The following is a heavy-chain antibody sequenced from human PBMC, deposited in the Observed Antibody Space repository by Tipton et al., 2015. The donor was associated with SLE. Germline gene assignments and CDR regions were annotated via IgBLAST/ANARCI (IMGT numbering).Heavy chain of an antibody. J-gene: IGHJ4*02. CDR3: ARDPGGIAVAGTGDF. D-gene: IGHD6-19*01. Sequence: SLRLSCAASGFTFSSYAMSWVRQAPGKGLEWVSSISSSSSYIYYADSVKGRFTISRDNAKKSLYLQMNSLRAEDTAVYYCARDPGGIAVAGTGDFWGQGTLVTVSS. CDR1: GFTFSSYA. V-gene: IGHV3-21*01. CDR2: ISSSSSYI.